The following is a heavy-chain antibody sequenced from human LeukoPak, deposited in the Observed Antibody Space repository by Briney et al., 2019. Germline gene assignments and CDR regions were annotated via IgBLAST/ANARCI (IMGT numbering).Heavy chain of an antibody. CDR1: GYTFISYY. CDR2: IDPNSGGT. D-gene: IGHD6-13*01. V-gene: IGHV1-2*06. Sequence: ASVKVSCKASGYTFISYYIHWVRQAPGQGLEWIGRIDPNSGGTSFAPKFQGRVTMTRDTSISTAYTEVTRLTSDDTAVYYCARRPPMSAADNWLDPWGQGTLVTVSS. J-gene: IGHJ5*02. CDR3: ARRPPMSAADNWLDP.